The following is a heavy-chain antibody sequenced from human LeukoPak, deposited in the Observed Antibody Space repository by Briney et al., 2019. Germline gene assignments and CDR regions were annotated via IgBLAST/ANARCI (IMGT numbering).Heavy chain of an antibody. Sequence: TLSLTCAVYGGSFSGYYWSWIRQPPGKALEWLARIDWDDDKYYSTSLKTRLTISKDTSKNQVVLTMTNMDPVDTATYYCARSTTTHREPGGYPLGDYWGQGTLVTVSS. D-gene: IGHD2-8*02. CDR2: IDWDDDK. CDR1: GGSFSGYY. J-gene: IGHJ4*02. V-gene: IGHV2-70*11. CDR3: ARSTTTHREPGGYPLGDY.